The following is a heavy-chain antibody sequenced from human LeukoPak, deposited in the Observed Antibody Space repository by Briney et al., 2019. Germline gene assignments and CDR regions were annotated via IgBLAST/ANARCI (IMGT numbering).Heavy chain of an antibody. CDR2: ISYDGSNK. Sequence: GGSLRLSCAASGFTVSSNYLSWVRQAPGKGLEWVAVISYDGSNKYYADSVKGRFTISRDNSKNTLYLQMNSLRAEDTAVYYCARLPIVGATTSPPSHDAFDIWGQGTMVTVSS. CDR1: GFTVSSNY. V-gene: IGHV3-30*03. D-gene: IGHD1-26*01. CDR3: ARLPIVGATTSPPSHDAFDI. J-gene: IGHJ3*02.